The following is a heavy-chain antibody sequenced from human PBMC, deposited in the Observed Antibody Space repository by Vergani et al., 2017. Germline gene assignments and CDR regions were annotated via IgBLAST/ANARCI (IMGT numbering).Heavy chain of an antibody. V-gene: IGHV4-59*11. CDR2: IHYSENT. D-gene: IGHD3-10*01. CDR3: ARGNRLLWFGEPRMGMDV. J-gene: IGHJ6*02. CDR1: FDSIRNLY. Sequence: QVQLQESGPGLVKSSETLSLTCSVSFDSIRNLYCNWIRQPPGKGLEWIGSIHYSENTNYNPSLKTRVTISVDTSKNQFSLTLTSVTAADTAVYYCARGNRLLWFGEPRMGMDVWGQGTTVTVSS.